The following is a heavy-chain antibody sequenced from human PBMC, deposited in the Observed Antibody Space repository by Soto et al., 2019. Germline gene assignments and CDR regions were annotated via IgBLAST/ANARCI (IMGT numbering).Heavy chain of an antibody. Sequence: QVQLVESGGGVVQPGRSLRLSCAASGFTFSSYGMHWVRQAPGKGLEWVAVIWYDGSNKYYADSVKGRFTISRDNSKNSLSLQINSLRAEDTAVYDCARDRGGWGWLLSRGMDVWGQGTTVTVSS. V-gene: IGHV3-33*01. CDR1: GFTFSSYG. J-gene: IGHJ6*02. CDR2: IWYDGSNK. CDR3: ARDRGGWGWLLSRGMDV. D-gene: IGHD2-21*02.